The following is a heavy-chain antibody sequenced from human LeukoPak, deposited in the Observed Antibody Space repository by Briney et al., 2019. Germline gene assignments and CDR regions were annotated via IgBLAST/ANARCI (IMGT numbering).Heavy chain of an antibody. CDR1: GFTFSSYS. V-gene: IGHV3-30*02. D-gene: IGHD6-13*01. CDR2: IRYDGSNK. Sequence: GGSLRLSCAASGFTFSSYSMNWVRQAPGKGLEWVAFIRYDGSNKYYADSVKGRFTISRDNAKNSLYLQMNSLRAEDTAVYFCARVGALSSSWLLYWGQGTLVTVSS. J-gene: IGHJ4*02. CDR3: ARVGALSSSWLLY.